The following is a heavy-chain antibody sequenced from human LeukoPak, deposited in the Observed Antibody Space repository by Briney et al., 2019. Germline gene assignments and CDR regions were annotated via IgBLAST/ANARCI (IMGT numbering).Heavy chain of an antibody. CDR3: AKIFGVVSDFDY. CDR1: GFTFDDYT. J-gene: IGHJ4*02. Sequence: GSLRLSCAASGFTFDDYTMHWVRQAPGKGLEWVSLISWDGGSTYYADSVKGRFTISRDNSKNSLYLQMNSLRTEDTASYYCAKIFGVVSDFDYWGQGTLVTVSS. D-gene: IGHD3-3*01. CDR2: ISWDGGST. V-gene: IGHV3-43*01.